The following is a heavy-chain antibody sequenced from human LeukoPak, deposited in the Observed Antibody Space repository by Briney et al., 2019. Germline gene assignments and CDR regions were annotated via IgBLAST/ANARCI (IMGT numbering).Heavy chain of an antibody. Sequence: SETLSLTCTVSGGSIFSYYWSWIRQPPGKGLDYVGSVYFSGSTYYNPSLKSRVTISVDTSKRQFSLKLSSVTAADTAVYYCARLISPPDPSFDYWGQGILVPSPQ. J-gene: IGHJ4*02. CDR2: VYFSGST. V-gene: IGHV4-59*08. CDR3: ARLISPPDPSFDY. D-gene: IGHD2-15*01. CDR1: GGSIFSYY.